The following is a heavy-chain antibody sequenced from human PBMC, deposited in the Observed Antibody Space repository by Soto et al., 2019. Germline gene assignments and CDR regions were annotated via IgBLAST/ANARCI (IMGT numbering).Heavy chain of an antibody. J-gene: IGHJ6*02. CDR2: ISYDGSNK. D-gene: IGHD3-3*01. CDR3: AKDRRAEEWLLSLYYYYYGMDV. V-gene: IGHV3-30*18. Sequence: PXGSLRLSCVASGVTFSSYGMHWVRQAPGKGLDWVAVISYDGSNKYYADSVKGRFTISRDNSKNTLYLQMNSLRAEDTAVYYCAKDRRAEEWLLSLYYYYYGMDVWGQGTTVTVSS. CDR1: GVTFSSYG.